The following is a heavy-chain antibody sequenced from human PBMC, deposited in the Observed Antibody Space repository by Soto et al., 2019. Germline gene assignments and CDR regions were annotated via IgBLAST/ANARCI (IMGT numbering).Heavy chain of an antibody. D-gene: IGHD2-2*02. CDR3: ARIVVVPAAITSYYYYGMDV. J-gene: IGHJ6*02. V-gene: IGHV5-51*01. Sequence: GESLKLSCTGSGYSFTRYWIGWVRQMPGKGLEWMGIIYPGDSDTRYSPSFQGQVTISADKSISTAYLQWSSLKASDTAMYYCARIVVVPAAITSYYYYGMDVWGQGTTVTVSS. CDR2: IYPGDSDT. CDR1: GYSFTRYW.